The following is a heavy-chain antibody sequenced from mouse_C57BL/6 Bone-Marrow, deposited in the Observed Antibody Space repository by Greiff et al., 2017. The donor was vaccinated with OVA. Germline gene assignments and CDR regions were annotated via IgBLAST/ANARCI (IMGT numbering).Heavy chain of an antibody. CDR3: ARRGYYDYVWFAY. V-gene: IGHV5-4*01. Sequence: EVQGVESGGGLVKPGGSLKLSCAASGFTFSSYAMSWVRQTPEKRLEWVATISDGGSYTYYPDNVKGRFTISRDNAKNNLYLQMSHLKSEDTAMYYCARRGYYDYVWFAYWGQGTLVTVSA. D-gene: IGHD2-4*01. CDR1: GFTFSSYA. J-gene: IGHJ3*01. CDR2: ISDGGSYT.